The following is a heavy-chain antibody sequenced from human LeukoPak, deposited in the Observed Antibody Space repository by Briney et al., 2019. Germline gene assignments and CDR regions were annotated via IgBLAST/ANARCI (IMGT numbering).Heavy chain of an antibody. CDR3: ARELATMLYYFDY. CDR1: GGSISSGSYY. CDR2: IYTSGST. D-gene: IGHD5-24*01. Sequence: KTSQTLSLTXTVSGGSISSGSYYWSWIRQPAGKGLEWIGRIYTSGSTNYNPSLKSRVTISVDTSKNQFSLELSSVTAADTAVYYCARELATMLYYFDYWGQGTLVTVSS. V-gene: IGHV4-61*02. J-gene: IGHJ4*02.